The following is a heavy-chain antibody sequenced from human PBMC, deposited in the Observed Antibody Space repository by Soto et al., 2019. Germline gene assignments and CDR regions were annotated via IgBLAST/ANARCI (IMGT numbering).Heavy chain of an antibody. Sequence: SETLSLTCAVYGGSFSGYYWSWIRQPPGKGLEWIGEINHSGSTNYNPSLKSRVTISVDTSKNQFSLKLSSVTAADTAVYYCARSTSLNVQLERLEDYWGQGTLVTVSS. J-gene: IGHJ4*02. CDR1: GGSFSGYY. V-gene: IGHV4-34*01. D-gene: IGHD1-1*01. CDR3: ARSTSLNVQLERLEDY. CDR2: INHSGST.